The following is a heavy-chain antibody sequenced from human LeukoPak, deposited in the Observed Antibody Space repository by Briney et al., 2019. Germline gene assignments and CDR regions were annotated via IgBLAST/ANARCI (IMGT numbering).Heavy chain of an antibody. CDR2: IWYDGSNK. Sequence: GGSLRLSCAASGFTFSGYGMHWVRQAPGKGLEWVAVIWYDGSNKYYADSVKGRFTISRDNSKNTLYLQMNSLRAEDTAVYYCARDLYVAYYYYYYGMDVWGQGTTVTVSS. CDR3: ARDLYVAYYYYYYGMDV. CDR1: GFTFSGYG. V-gene: IGHV3-33*01. J-gene: IGHJ6*02. D-gene: IGHD3-16*01.